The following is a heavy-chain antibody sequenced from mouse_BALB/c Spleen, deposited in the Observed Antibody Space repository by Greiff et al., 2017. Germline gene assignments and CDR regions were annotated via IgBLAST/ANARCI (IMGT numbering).Heavy chain of an antibody. V-gene: IGHV5-17*02. CDR1: GFTFSSFG. Sequence: EVQGVESGGGLVQPGGSRKLSCAASGFTFSSFGMHWVRQAPEKGLEWVAYISSGSSTIYYADTVKGRFTISRDNPKNTLFLQMTSLRSEDTAMYYCARSRYHYAMDYWGQGTSVTVSS. D-gene: IGHD2-14*01. CDR3: ARSRYHYAMDY. J-gene: IGHJ4*01. CDR2: ISSGSSTI.